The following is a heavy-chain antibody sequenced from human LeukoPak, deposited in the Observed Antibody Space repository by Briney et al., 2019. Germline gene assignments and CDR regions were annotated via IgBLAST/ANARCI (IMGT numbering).Heavy chain of an antibody. CDR1: GGSISSGDYY. CDR2: IYYSGST. J-gene: IGHJ5*02. V-gene: IGHV4-30-4*01. CDR3: ARDNGYYDSSGYYYWFDP. Sequence: EPSETLSLTCTVSGGSISSGDYYWSWIRQPPGKGLEWIVYIYYSGSTYYNPSLKSRVTISVDTSKNQFSLKLSSVTAADTAVYYCARDNGYYDSSGYYYWFDPWGQGTLVTVSS. D-gene: IGHD3-22*01.